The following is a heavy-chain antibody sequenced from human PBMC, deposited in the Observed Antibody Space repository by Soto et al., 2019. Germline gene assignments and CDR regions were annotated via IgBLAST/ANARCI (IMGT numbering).Heavy chain of an antibody. V-gene: IGHV3-23*01. CDR3: AKGGLFGDLDY. D-gene: IGHD3-10*01. J-gene: IGHJ4*02. Sequence: PGGPLRLSCAASGFTFSSYFMSWVLLAPGKGLEWVSSISGSGGSTYYADSVKGRFTIARDNSNNTLYLQMNSLRAEDTAVYYCAKGGLFGDLDYWRQGTLVSVSS. CDR1: GFTFSSYF. CDR2: ISGSGGST.